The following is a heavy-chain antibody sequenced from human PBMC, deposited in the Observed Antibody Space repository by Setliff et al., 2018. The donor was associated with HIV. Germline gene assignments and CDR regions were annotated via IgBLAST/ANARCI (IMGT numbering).Heavy chain of an antibody. J-gene: IGHJ4*02. CDR3: TRGTAVADTNTQPFKY. Sequence: ASVKVSCKASGYTFTGYYIPWVRRAPGHGLEWMGRINPSSGGTNYAPKFQGRVTMTRDTSISTAYMNLSGLRSNDTAVYYCTRGTAVADTNTQPFKYWGQGALVTVSS. D-gene: IGHD6-19*01. V-gene: IGHV1-2*06. CDR2: INPSSGGT. CDR1: GYTFTGYY.